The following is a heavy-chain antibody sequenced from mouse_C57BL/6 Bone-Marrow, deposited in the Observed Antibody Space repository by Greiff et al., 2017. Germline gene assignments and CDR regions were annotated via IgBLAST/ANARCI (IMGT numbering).Heavy chain of an antibody. J-gene: IGHJ2*01. CDR2: IYPGDGDT. CDR3: ARLLLLYFDY. CDR1: GYAFSSSW. V-gene: IGHV1-82*01. Sequence: VKLMESGPELVKPGASVKISCKASGYAFSSSWMNWVKQRPGKGLEWIGRIYPGDGDTNYNGKFKGKATLTADKSSSTAYMQLSSLTSEDSAVYFCARLLLLYFDYWGQGTTLTVSS. D-gene: IGHD1-1*01.